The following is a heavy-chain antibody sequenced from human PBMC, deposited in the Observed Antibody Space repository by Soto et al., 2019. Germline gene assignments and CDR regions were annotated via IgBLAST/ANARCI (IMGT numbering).Heavy chain of an antibody. J-gene: IGHJ5*02. V-gene: IGHV4-39*02. CDR2: IYYSGST. CDR1: GGSISSSSYY. CDR3: ARDRGPKYSSSWIPDRRSHNWFDP. D-gene: IGHD6-13*01. Sequence: PSETLSLTCTVSGGSISSSSYYWGWIRQPPGKGLEWIGSIYYSGSTYYNPSLKSRVTISVDTSKNQFSLKLSSVTAADTAVYYCARDRGPKYSSSWIPDRRSHNWFDPWGQGTLVTVSS.